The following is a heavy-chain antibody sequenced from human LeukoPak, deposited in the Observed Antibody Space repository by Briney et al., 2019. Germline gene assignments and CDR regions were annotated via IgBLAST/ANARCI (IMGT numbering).Heavy chain of an antibody. V-gene: IGHV4-34*01. CDR3: ARDDRIWPYSSGWYRRPSYFDY. J-gene: IGHJ4*02. CDR2: INHSGST. CDR1: GGSFSGYY. Sequence: SETLSLTCAVYGGSFSGYYWSWIRQPPGKGLEWIGEINHSGSTNYNPSLKSRVTISVDTSKNQFSLKLSSVTAADTAVYYCARDDRIWPYSSGWYRRPSYFDYWGQGTLVTVSS. D-gene: IGHD6-19*01.